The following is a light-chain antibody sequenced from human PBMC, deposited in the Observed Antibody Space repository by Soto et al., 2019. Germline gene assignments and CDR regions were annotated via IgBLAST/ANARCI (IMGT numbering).Light chain of an antibody. Sequence: LTQPASVSGSPGQSITISCTGTSSDVGDYNYVSWYQQHPGKAPKLMIYEVSNRPSGVSNRFSGSKSGNTASLTISGLQAEDEADYYCSSYTSSSTPYVFGTGTKVTVL. V-gene: IGLV2-14*01. CDR1: SSDVGDYNY. CDR2: EVS. CDR3: SSYTSSSTPYV. J-gene: IGLJ1*01.